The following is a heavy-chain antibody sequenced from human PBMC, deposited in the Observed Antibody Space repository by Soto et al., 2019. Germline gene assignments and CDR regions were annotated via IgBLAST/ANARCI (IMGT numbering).Heavy chain of an antibody. J-gene: IGHJ3*02. Sequence: PSETLSLTCTVSGGSISSYYWSWIRQPPGKGLEWIGYIYYSGSTNYNPSLKSRVTISVDTSKNQFSLKLSSVTAADTAVYYCARSDRVLRYFDWSPGAFDIWGQGTMVTVSS. V-gene: IGHV4-59*01. CDR1: GGSISSYY. D-gene: IGHD3-9*01. CDR3: ARSDRVLRYFDWSPGAFDI. CDR2: IYYSGST.